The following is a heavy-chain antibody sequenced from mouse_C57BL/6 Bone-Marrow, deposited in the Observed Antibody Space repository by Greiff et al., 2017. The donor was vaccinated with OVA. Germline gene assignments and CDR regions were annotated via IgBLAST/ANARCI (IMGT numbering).Heavy chain of an antibody. V-gene: IGHV7-1*01. CDR2: SRNKANDYTT. CDR1: GFTFSDFY. J-gene: IGHJ1*03. CDR3: ARDAEGYWYFDV. Sequence: EVQLVESGGGLVQSGRSLRLSCATSGFTFSDFYMEWVRQAPGKGLEWIAASRNKANDYTTEYSASVKGRFIVSRDTSQSILYLQMNALRAEDTAIYYCARDAEGYWYFDVWGTGTTVTVSS.